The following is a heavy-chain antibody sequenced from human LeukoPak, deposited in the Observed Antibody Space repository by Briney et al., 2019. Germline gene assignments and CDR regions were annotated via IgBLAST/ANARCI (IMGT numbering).Heavy chain of an antibody. Sequence: GGSLRLSCAASGFTFSSYSMNWVRQAPGKWLEWVSSISSSSSYIYYADSVKGRFTISRDNAKNSLYLQMNSLRAEDTAVYYCARDRLRVPAARPDYWGQGTLVTVSS. V-gene: IGHV3-21*01. CDR2: ISSSSSYI. D-gene: IGHD2-2*01. CDR3: ARDRLRVPAARPDY. J-gene: IGHJ4*02. CDR1: GFTFSSYS.